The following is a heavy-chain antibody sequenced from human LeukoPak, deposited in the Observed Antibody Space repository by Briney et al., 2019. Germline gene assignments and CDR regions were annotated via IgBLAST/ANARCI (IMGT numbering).Heavy chain of an antibody. CDR1: GGSISSSSYY. Sequence: SETLSLTCTVSGGSISSSSYYWGWIRQPPGKGLEWIGSIYYSGSTYYNPSLKSRVTISVDTSKNQFSLRLSSVTAADTAVYYCARLSYYYDSSGYYYAYQYYFDYWGQGTLVTVSS. CDR2: IYYSGST. D-gene: IGHD3-22*01. V-gene: IGHV4-39*01. CDR3: ARLSYYYDSSGYYYAYQYYFDY. J-gene: IGHJ4*02.